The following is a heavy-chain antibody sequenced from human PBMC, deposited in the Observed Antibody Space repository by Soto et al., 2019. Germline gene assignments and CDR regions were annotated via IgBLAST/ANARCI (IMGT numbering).Heavy chain of an antibody. D-gene: IGHD3-10*02. CDR2: IYYSGST. J-gene: IGHJ5*02. CDR3: ARQRLTILGGNNWFDP. CDR1: GGSISSSSYY. Sequence: QLQLQESGPGLVKPSETLSLTCTVSGGSISSSSYYWGWIRQPPGKGLEWIGSIYYSGSTYYNPSLKIRVTISVDTSKNQFSLKLSSVTAADTAVYYCARQRLTILGGNNWFDPWGQGTLVTVSS. V-gene: IGHV4-39*01.